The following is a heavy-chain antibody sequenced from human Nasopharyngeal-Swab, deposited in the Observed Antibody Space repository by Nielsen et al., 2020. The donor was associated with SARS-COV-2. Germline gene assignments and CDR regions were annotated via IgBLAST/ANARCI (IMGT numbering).Heavy chain of an antibody. CDR1: GGSISSGSYY. Sequence: SETLSLTCTVSGGSISSGSYYWSWIRQPAGKELEWIGRIYTSGSTNYNPYIKSRVTISVDTSKNQFSLKLSSVTAADTAVYYCASLYCSGGSCYWEGGNNGMDVWGQGTTVTVSS. CDR3: ASLYCSGGSCYWEGGNNGMDV. D-gene: IGHD2-15*01. J-gene: IGHJ6*02. CDR2: IYTSGST. V-gene: IGHV4-61*02.